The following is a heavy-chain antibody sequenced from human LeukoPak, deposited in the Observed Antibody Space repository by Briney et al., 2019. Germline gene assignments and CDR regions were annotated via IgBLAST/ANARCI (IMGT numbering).Heavy chain of an antibody. V-gene: IGHV4-34*01. Sequence: SETLSLTCAVYGGSFSGYYWSWIRQPPGKGLEWIGEINHSGSTNYNPSLKSRVTISVDTSKNQFSLKLSSVTAADTAVYYCASRISWNSPAFDIWGQGTMVTVSS. CDR3: ASRISWNSPAFDI. J-gene: IGHJ3*02. CDR1: GGSFSGYY. CDR2: INHSGST. D-gene: IGHD1-7*01.